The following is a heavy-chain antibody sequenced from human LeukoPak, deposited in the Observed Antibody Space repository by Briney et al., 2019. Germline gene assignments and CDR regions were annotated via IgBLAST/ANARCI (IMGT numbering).Heavy chain of an antibody. CDR1: GFTFSSFG. D-gene: IGHD1-26*01. J-gene: IGHJ3*01. CDR3: AKDLRYSGSPRAFDF. V-gene: IGHV3-30*02. CDR2: FRYDGSNK. Sequence: GVSLRLSCAASGFTFSSFGMHWVRQAPGKGLEWVAFFRYDGSNKYYADSVKGRFTISRDNSKNTLYLQMNSLRAEDTAVYYCAKDLRYSGSPRAFDFWGQGTMVTVSS.